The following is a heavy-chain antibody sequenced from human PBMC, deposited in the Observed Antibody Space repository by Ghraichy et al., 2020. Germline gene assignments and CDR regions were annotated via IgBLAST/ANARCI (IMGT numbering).Heavy chain of an antibody. Sequence: SETLSLTCTVSGDSISSYYWSWIRQPPGKGLEWIGYIYYSANTNYNPSLKSRVSMSVDTPKNQVSLKMSSVTDADTAVYYCARDLGAARSLYWYFDLWGRGTVVTVSS. CDR3: ARDLGAARSLYWYFDL. D-gene: IGHD3-10*01. V-gene: IGHV4-59*01. CDR2: IYYSANT. J-gene: IGHJ2*01. CDR1: GDSISSYY.